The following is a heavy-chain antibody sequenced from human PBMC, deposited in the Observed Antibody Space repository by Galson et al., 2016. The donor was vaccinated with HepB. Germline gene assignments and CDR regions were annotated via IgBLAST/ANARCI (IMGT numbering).Heavy chain of an antibody. CDR2: INSDRSGT. CDR3: VRTGLQQLRLADN. CDR1: GFTFSSHW. J-gene: IGHJ4*02. V-gene: IGHV3-74*01. Sequence: SLRLSCAASGFTFSSHWMHWVRQPPGKGLVWLSHINSDRSGTGSADSVKGRFTISRDNATKTLYLQLNSRRVEDTAVYYWVRTGLQQLRLADNWGQGTLVAVSS. D-gene: IGHD4-23*01.